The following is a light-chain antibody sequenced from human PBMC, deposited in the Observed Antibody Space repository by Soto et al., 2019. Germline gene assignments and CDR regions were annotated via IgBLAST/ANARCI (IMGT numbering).Light chain of an antibody. Sequence: DIQMTQSPSSLSASVGDRVTITFQASQDISNYLNWYQQKPGKAPKLLIYAASSLQSGVPSRFSGSGSGTDFTLTISSLQPEDFATYYCQQANSFPAINFGQGTRLEIK. J-gene: IGKJ5*01. CDR2: AAS. V-gene: IGKV1-12*01. CDR3: QQANSFPAIN. CDR1: QDISNY.